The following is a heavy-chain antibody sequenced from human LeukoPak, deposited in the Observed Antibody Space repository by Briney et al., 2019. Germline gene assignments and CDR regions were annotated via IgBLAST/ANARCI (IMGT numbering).Heavy chain of an antibody. V-gene: IGHV1-69*13. CDR1: GGTFSSYA. CDR2: IIPIFGTA. J-gene: IGHJ3*02. D-gene: IGHD1-26*01. Sequence: SVKVSCKASGGTFSSYAISWVRQAPGQGLEWMGGIIPIFGTANYAQKFQGRVTITADESTSTAYMELSSLRSEDTAVYYCARSRVGATVGAFDIWGQGTMVTVSS. CDR3: ARSRVGATVGAFDI.